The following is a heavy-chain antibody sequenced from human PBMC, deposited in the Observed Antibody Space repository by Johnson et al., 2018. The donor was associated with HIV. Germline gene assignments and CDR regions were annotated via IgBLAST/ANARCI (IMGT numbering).Heavy chain of an antibody. Sequence: VLLVESGGGLVQPGRSLRLSCTASGFTFSSYAMSWVRQAPGKGLEWVSVLYSGGRTYYADSVQGRFTISRDNSKNTLYLQMNSLRAEDTAVYFCARDRRYYDSSGYYHDAFDIWGQGTMVTVSS. D-gene: IGHD3-22*01. J-gene: IGHJ3*02. CDR3: ARDRRYYDSSGYYHDAFDI. CDR1: GFTFSSYA. V-gene: IGHV3-66*01. CDR2: LYSGGRT.